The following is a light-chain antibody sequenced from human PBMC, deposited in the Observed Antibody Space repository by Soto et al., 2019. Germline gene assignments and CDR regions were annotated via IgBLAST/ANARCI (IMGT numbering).Light chain of an antibody. Sequence: EIVMTSSPATLSVSPGKRATLSCRASQSVSSNLAWYQQKHGQVPSLLIFGESTRATGIPARFSGSGSGTELTLTISRLQSEDFAVYYCQQYNNWPITFGQGTRLEIK. CDR3: QQYNNWPIT. CDR2: GES. V-gene: IGKV3-15*01. CDR1: QSVSSN. J-gene: IGKJ5*01.